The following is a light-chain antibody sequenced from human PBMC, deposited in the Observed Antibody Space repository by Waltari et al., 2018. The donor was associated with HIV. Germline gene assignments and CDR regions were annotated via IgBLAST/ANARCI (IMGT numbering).Light chain of an antibody. Sequence: DIQMTQSLSALSASVGDRITITCRASQSISTWLAWYQQKPGKAPKILVYKASSLESGVPPRFSGSGSGTEFTLTINNLQPDDFATYYCQQYNTSSPWTFGQGTKVDI. CDR3: QQYNTSSPWT. J-gene: IGKJ1*01. CDR1: QSISTW. CDR2: KAS. V-gene: IGKV1-5*03.